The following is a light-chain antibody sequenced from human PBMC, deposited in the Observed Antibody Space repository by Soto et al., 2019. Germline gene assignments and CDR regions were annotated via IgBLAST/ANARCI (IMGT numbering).Light chain of an antibody. CDR2: KAS. CDR1: QSISSW. J-gene: IGKJ2*01. CDR3: QQYDYYPYT. V-gene: IGKV1-5*03. Sequence: IQMTQSPSTLSASVGDRVTITCRASQSISSWLAWYQQKSGEAPKILIYKASSLESGVPSRFSGSGSGTEFTLTISSLQPDDFATYYCQQYDYYPYTFGQGTKLEIK.